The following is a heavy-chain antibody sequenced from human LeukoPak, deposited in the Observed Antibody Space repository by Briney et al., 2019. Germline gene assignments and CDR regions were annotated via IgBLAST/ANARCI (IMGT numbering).Heavy chain of an antibody. CDR1: GGSISSGSYY. CDR2: IYYRGNT. CDR3: ARLGLGATTGTDY. D-gene: IGHD1-1*01. J-gene: IGHJ4*02. V-gene: IGHV4-39*01. Sequence: SETLSLTCTVSGGSISSGSYYWGWIRQPPGKGLEWIGSIYYRGNTYYDPSLKSRVTLSVDTSKNQFSLNLNSVTAADTAVYYCARLGLGATTGTDYWGQGTLATVSS.